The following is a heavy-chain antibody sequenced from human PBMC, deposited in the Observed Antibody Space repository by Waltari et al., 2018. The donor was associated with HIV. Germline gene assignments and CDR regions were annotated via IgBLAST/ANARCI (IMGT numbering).Heavy chain of an antibody. Sequence: QVQLVESGGGVVQPGRSLRLSCAASGFTFSSYGMHWVRQAPGKGLEWVAVISYDGSNKYYADSVKGRFTISRDNSKNTLYLQMNSLRAEDTAVYYCAKDSRYCSSTSCYLSFFYYYGMDVWGQGTTVTVSS. D-gene: IGHD2-2*01. CDR3: AKDSRYCSSTSCYLSFFYYYGMDV. CDR2: ISYDGSNK. V-gene: IGHV3-30*18. CDR1: GFTFSSYG. J-gene: IGHJ6*02.